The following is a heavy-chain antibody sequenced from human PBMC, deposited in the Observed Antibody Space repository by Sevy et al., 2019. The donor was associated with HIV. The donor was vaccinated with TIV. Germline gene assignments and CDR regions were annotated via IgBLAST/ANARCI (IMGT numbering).Heavy chain of an antibody. J-gene: IGHJ6*02. CDR2: IWYDGSNK. D-gene: IGHD3-9*01. Sequence: GGSLRLSCAASGFTFSSYGMHWVRQAPGKGLEWVAVIWYDGSNKYYADSVKGRFTISRDNSKNTLYLQMNSLRAEDTAVYYWARAAHQNHYDILTGYYDYYYGMDVWGQGTTVTVSS. V-gene: IGHV3-33*01. CDR1: GFTFSSYG. CDR3: ARAAHQNHYDILTGYYDYYYGMDV.